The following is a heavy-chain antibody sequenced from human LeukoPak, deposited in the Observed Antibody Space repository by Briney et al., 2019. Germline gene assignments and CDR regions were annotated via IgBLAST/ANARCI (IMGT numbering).Heavy chain of an antibody. V-gene: IGHV1-2*02. CDR2: INLNGGGT. Sequence: ASVKVSCKASGYTLTSYYLHWVRQAPGQGLEWLGWINLNGGGTLSAQKFQGKVTMARDASISTAYMELSGLRSDDTAVYYCATRCTNGVCYKAYYMDVWGKGTTVTVSS. CDR3: ATRCTNGVCYKAYYMDV. CDR1: GYTLTSYY. J-gene: IGHJ6*03. D-gene: IGHD2-8*01.